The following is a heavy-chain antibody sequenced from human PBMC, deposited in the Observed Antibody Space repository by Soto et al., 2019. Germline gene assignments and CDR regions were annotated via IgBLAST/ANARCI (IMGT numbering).Heavy chain of an antibody. CDR2: ISSTTNYI. CDR1: GFTFSRYS. V-gene: IGHV3-21*04. CDR3: ARDLELGAFDI. Sequence: PGGSLRLSCAASGFTFSRYSMNWVRQAPGKGLEWVSSISSTTNYIYYADSMKGRFTVSRDNAKNSVYLDMNSLSAEDTAVYYCARDLELGAFDIWGQGTMVTVSS. J-gene: IGHJ3*02. D-gene: IGHD3-3*01.